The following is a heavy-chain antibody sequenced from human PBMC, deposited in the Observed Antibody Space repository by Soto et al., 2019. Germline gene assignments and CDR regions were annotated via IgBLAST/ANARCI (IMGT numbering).Heavy chain of an antibody. D-gene: IGHD2-8*01. V-gene: IGHV3-23*01. CDR2: ISASGLET. CDR1: GLIFTKYA. J-gene: IGHJ4*02. CDR3: AMVRDS. Sequence: GGSLRLSCSASGLIFTKYALNWVRQAPGKGLEWVAGISASGLETHYADSVKGRFTISRDNTKKILYLQMNSLRGDDTAIYYCAMVRDSWGQGTLVTVSS.